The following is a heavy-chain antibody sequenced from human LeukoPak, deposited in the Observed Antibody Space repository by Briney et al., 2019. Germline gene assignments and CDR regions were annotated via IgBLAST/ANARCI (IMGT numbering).Heavy chain of an antibody. CDR1: GGSISSYY. CDR2: IYYSGST. Sequence: PSETLSLTCTVSGGSISSYYWSWIRQPPGKGLEWIGYIYYSGSTNYNPSLKSRVTMSVDTSKNQFSLKLSSVTAADTAVYYCAREETVTTVTTWYFDLWGRGTLVTVSS. J-gene: IGHJ2*01. D-gene: IGHD4-17*01. CDR3: AREETVTTVTTWYFDL. V-gene: IGHV4-59*12.